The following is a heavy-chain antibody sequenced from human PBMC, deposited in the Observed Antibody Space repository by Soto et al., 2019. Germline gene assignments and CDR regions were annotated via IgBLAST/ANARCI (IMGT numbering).Heavy chain of an antibody. CDR1: GFTFSDYY. Sequence: QVQLVESGGGLVKPGGSLRLSCAASGFTFSDYYMSWIRQAPGKGLECVSYISSSGSTIYYADSVKGRFTISRDNAKNSLYLQMNSLRAEDTAVYYCASPYYYGSGDMLYGMDVWGQGTTVTVSS. D-gene: IGHD3-10*01. CDR3: ASPYYYGSGDMLYGMDV. CDR2: ISSSGSTI. J-gene: IGHJ6*02. V-gene: IGHV3-11*01.